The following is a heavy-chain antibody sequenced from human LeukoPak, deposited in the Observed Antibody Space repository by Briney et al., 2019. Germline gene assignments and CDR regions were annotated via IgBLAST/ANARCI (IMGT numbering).Heavy chain of an antibody. CDR3: ARGGAVVLRFLEWFLDY. V-gene: IGHV1-2*04. D-gene: IGHD3-3*01. CDR2: INPNSGGT. Sequence: ASVKVSCKASGYTFTGYYMHWVRQAPGQGLEWMGWINPNSGGTNYAQKFQGWVTMTRDTSISTAYMELSRLRSDDTAVYYCARGGAVVLRFLEWFLDYWGQGTLVTVSS. J-gene: IGHJ4*02. CDR1: GYTFTGYY.